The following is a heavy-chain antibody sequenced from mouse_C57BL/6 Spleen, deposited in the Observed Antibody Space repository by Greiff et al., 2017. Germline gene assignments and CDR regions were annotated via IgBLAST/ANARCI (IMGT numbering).Heavy chain of an antibody. CDR2: IDPSDSYT. D-gene: IGHD3-2*02. CDR3: ARQKGTAQGTFMDD. V-gene: IGHV1-69*01. Sequence: QVQLQQPGAELVMPGASVKLSCKASGYTFTSYWMHWVKQRPGQGLEWIGEIDPSDSYTNYNQKFKGKSTLTVDKSSSPAYMQLSSLTSEDSAVYYGARQKGTAQGTFMDDWGKGTTLTVSS. J-gene: IGHJ2*01. CDR1: GYTFTSYW.